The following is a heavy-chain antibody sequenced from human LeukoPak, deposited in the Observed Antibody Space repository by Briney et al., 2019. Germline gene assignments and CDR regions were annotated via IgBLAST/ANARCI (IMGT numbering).Heavy chain of an antibody. Sequence: GGSLRLSCAASGFTFSSYAMTWVRQAPGKGLEWVSAISGSGGSTYYADSVKGRFTISRDNSKNTLFLQMNSLRAEDMAVYYCAKRRGLELLYYYYMDVWGKGTTVTVSS. CDR3: AKRRGLELLYYYYMDV. V-gene: IGHV3-23*01. CDR1: GFTFSSYA. CDR2: ISGSGGST. D-gene: IGHD1-7*01. J-gene: IGHJ6*03.